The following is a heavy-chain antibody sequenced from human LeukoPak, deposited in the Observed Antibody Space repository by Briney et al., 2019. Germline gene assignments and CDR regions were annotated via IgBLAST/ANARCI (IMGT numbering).Heavy chain of an antibody. Sequence: GGSLRLSCAASGFTFSNFGMHWVRQAPGKGLEWVAFIRYDGSNKYYADSVKGRFTISRDNSKNTLYLQMNSLRGEDTAVYYCARDRLNMVRGVLDAFDIWGQGAMVTVSS. CDR2: IRYDGSNK. V-gene: IGHV3-30*02. J-gene: IGHJ3*02. CDR1: GFTFSNFG. CDR3: ARDRLNMVRGVLDAFDI. D-gene: IGHD3-10*01.